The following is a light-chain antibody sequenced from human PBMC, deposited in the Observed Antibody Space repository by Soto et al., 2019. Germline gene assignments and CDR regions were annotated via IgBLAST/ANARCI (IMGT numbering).Light chain of an antibody. Sequence: EIVLTQSPDTLSLSPGERATLSCRASQSVTYDQLAWYRQTPGQAPRLLLYVASSRAAGIPDRYSGSGSGTDFTLTISRLEPEDFVVYHCQQYRDLPPTLGQGTKVDTK. CDR3: QQYRDLPPT. CDR2: VAS. J-gene: IGKJ1*01. CDR1: QSVTYDQ. V-gene: IGKV3-20*01.